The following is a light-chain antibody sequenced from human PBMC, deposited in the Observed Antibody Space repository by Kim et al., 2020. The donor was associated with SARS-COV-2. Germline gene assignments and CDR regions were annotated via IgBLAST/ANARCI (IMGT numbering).Light chain of an antibody. CDR2: SSS. CDR1: KPNIGSHY. Sequence: QSVLTQPPSASGTPGQMITISCSGSKPNIGSHYVNWYRQLPGTAPTLVIYSSSQRASGVSGRFSGSKSGTSASLAISGLQSEDEAEYYCAAWDDTVDGPVFGPGTKVTVL. V-gene: IGLV1-44*01. CDR3: AAWDDTVDGPV. J-gene: IGLJ1*01.